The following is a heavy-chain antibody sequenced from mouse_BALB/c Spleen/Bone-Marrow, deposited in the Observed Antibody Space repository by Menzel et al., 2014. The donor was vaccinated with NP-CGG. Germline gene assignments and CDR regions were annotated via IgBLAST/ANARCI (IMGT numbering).Heavy chain of an antibody. CDR1: GFTFSSYA. CDR3: ASHDYAY. J-gene: IGHJ3*01. D-gene: IGHD2-4*01. CDR2: ISSGGSYT. Sequence: EVQGAESGGGVVKPGGPLKFSCAVSGFTFSSYAMSWVRQTPEKRLEWVATISSGGSYTYYPDRLMGRFTISRDNPKNTLYLQMSNMRSEDTAMYYFASHDYAYWAQATLLTVSA. V-gene: IGHV5-9-3*01.